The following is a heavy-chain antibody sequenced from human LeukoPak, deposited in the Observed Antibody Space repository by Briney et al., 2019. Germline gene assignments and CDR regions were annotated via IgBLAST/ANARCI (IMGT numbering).Heavy chain of an antibody. CDR3: ASTSIVLMVYASRGAFDI. J-gene: IGHJ3*02. CDR2: IKSKTDGGTT. Sequence: GGSLRLSCTASGFTFSSFGIHWVRQAPGKGLEWVGRIKSKTDGGTTDYAAPVKGRFTISRDDSKNTLYLQMNSLKTEDTAVYYCASTSIVLMVYASRGAFDIWGQGTMVTVSS. D-gene: IGHD2-8*01. V-gene: IGHV3-15*01. CDR1: GFTFSSFG.